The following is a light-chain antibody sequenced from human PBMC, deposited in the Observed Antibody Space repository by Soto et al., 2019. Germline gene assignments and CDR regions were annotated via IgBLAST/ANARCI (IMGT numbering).Light chain of an antibody. Sequence: IVMTQSQDALAVSLGARATTNCKSSQNLLYSSDNRNYLAWYQHKPGQPHQLLIYWASTRASGVPDRFSGSGSGTDCTLTISILQAEDVAGYYGQQYYPTPQMTFGQGTKVEIK. CDR2: WAS. J-gene: IGKJ1*01. CDR1: QNLLYSSDNRNY. CDR3: QQYYPTPQMT. V-gene: IGKV4-1*01.